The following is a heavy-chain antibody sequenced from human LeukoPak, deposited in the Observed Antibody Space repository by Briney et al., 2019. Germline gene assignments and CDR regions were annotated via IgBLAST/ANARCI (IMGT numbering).Heavy chain of an antibody. Sequence: ASVEVSCKASGYTFTSYYMHWVRQAPGQGLEWMGIINPSGGSTSYAQKFQGRVTMTRDTSTSTVYMELSSVRSEDTAVYYCARGGRVTMIEACAFDIWGQGTMVTVSS. D-gene: IGHD3-22*01. CDR2: INPSGGST. CDR3: ARGGRVTMIEACAFDI. J-gene: IGHJ3*02. V-gene: IGHV1-46*01. CDR1: GYTFTSYY.